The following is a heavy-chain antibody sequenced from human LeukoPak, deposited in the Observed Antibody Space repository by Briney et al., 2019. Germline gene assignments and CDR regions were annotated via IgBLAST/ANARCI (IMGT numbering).Heavy chain of an antibody. Sequence: SETLFLTCTVSGDSVSSGSYYWSWIRQPPGKGLEWIGYIYYSGSTNYNPSLKSRVTISVDTSKNQFSLKLSSVTAADTAVYYCARDWIPDAFDIWGQGTMVTVSS. J-gene: IGHJ3*02. V-gene: IGHV4-61*01. CDR1: GDSVSSGSYY. D-gene: IGHD2-2*03. CDR2: IYYSGST. CDR3: ARDWIPDAFDI.